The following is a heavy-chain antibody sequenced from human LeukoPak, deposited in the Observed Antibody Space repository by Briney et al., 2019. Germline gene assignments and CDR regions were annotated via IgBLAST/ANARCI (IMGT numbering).Heavy chain of an antibody. CDR2: ISSSSSYI. V-gene: IGHV3-21*01. Sequence: GRSLRLSCAASGFTFSSYSMNWVRQAPGKGLAWVSSISSSSSYIFYADSVKGRFTISRDNAKNSLYLQMNSLRAEDTAVYYCARAHNWKYGTFDYWGQGTLVTVSS. D-gene: IGHD1-7*01. J-gene: IGHJ4*02. CDR3: ARAHNWKYGTFDY. CDR1: GFTFSSYS.